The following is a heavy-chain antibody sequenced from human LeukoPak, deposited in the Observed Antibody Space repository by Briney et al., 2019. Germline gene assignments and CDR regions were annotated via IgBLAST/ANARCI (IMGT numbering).Heavy chain of an antibody. J-gene: IGHJ4*02. D-gene: IGHD6-13*01. CDR3: TIIQIAAAGPDY. CDR1: GYTFTNYY. CDR2: INPNSGGT. Sequence: ASVKVSCKASGYTFTNYYIHWVRQAPGQGLEWMGWINPNSGGTNYAQKFQGRVTMTRDTSISTAYMELSRLRSDDTAVYYCTIIQIAAAGPDYWGQGTLVTVSS. V-gene: IGHV1-2*02.